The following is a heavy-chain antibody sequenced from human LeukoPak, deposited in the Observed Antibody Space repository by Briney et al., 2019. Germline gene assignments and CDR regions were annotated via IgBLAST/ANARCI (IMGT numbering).Heavy chain of an antibody. CDR3: ARVYDSSGYYYGSWDY. D-gene: IGHD3-22*01. Sequence: GGSLRLSCAASGFIFSSYAMSWVRQAPGKGLEWVSAISGSGGSTYYADSVKGRFTISRDNSKNTLYLQMNSLRAEDTAVYYCARVYDSSGYYYGSWDYWGQGTLVTVSS. CDR2: ISGSGGST. CDR1: GFIFSSYA. J-gene: IGHJ4*02. V-gene: IGHV3-23*01.